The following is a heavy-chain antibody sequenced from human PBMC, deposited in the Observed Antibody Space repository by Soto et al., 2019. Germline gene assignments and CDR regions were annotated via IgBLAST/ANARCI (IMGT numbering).Heavy chain of an antibody. J-gene: IGHJ4*02. Sequence: QMQLVQSGAEVKKTGSSVTVSCKALGNTFTYRYLHWVRQAPGQALEWMGWSTPFSGDVHYAQKFHERATITRDRSINTAYMQMSSLRSEDTAMYFCAGGGAGSGPFTWELPDHWGQGTLVTVSS. V-gene: IGHV1-45*02. CDR1: GNTFTYRY. CDR2: STPFSGDV. CDR3: AGGGAGSGPFTWELPDH. D-gene: IGHD1-26*01.